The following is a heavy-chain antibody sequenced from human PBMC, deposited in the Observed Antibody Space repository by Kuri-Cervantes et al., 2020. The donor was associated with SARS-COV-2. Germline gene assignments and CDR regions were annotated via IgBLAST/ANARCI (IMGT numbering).Heavy chain of an antibody. D-gene: IGHD3-3*01. Sequence: SETLSLTCAVYGGSFSGYYWSWIRQPPGKGLEWIGEINHSGSTNYNPSLKSRVTISVDTSKDQFSLKLSSVTAADTAVYYCARRWWLLRLRGFFDYWGQGTLVTVSS. V-gene: IGHV4-34*01. J-gene: IGHJ4*02. CDR3: ARRWWLLRLRGFFDY. CDR2: INHSGST. CDR1: GGSFSGYY.